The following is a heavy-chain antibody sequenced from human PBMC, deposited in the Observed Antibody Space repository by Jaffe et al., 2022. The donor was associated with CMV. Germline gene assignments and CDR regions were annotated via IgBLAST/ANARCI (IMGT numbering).Heavy chain of an antibody. D-gene: IGHD2-8*01. J-gene: IGHJ1*01. CDR1: GFSFSLYE. Sequence: EVHLMESGGGLVQPGGSRRLSCVASGFSFSLYEMNWVRQVPGQGLEWLSNITTSGSITHYADSVRGRFTISRDNAKNSLYLQMSSLRAEDTAIYYCASGGDCTNGVCRNAAYFQYWGQGIIVTVSS. V-gene: IGHV3-48*03. CDR2: ITTSGSIT. CDR3: ASGGDCTNGVCRNAAYFQY.